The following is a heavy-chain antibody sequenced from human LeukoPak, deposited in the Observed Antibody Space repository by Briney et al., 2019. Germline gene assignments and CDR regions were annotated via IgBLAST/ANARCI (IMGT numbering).Heavy chain of an antibody. J-gene: IGHJ4*02. Sequence: SETLSLTCTVSGGSISSSSYYWGWIRQPPGKGLEWIGSIYYSGSTYYNPSLKSRVTISVDTSKNQFSLKLSSVTAADTAVYYCAGRNSGWFGGRIDYWGQGTLVTVSS. CDR3: AGRNSGWFGGRIDY. D-gene: IGHD6-19*01. CDR1: GGSISSSSYY. V-gene: IGHV4-39*01. CDR2: IYYSGST.